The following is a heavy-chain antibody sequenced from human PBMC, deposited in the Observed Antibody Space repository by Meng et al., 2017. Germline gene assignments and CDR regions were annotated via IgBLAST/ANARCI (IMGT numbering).Heavy chain of an antibody. CDR1: GGSISSGGYY. CDR3: ARGLRCSGGSCYSSNWFDP. Sequence: QVQLQESGPGLVKPSQTLSLPCTVSGGSISSGGYYWSWIRQHPGKGLEWIGYIYYSGSTYYNPSLKSLVTISVDTSKNQFSLKLSSVTAADTAVYYCARGLRCSGGSCYSSNWFDPWGQGTLVTVSS. D-gene: IGHD2-15*01. J-gene: IGHJ5*02. CDR2: IYYSGST. V-gene: IGHV4-31*01.